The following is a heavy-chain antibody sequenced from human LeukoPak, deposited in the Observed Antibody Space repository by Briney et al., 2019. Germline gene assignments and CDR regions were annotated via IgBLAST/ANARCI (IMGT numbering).Heavy chain of an antibody. CDR2: IYYSGST. CDR3: ARHSADSSGWYGDYFDY. J-gene: IGHJ4*02. D-gene: IGHD6-19*01. V-gene: IGHV4-59*08. CDR1: GGSISSYY. Sequence: SETLSLTCTVSGGSISSYYWSWIRQPPGKGLEWIGYIYYSGSTNYNPSLKSRVTISVDTSKNQFSLKLSSVTAADTAVYYCARHSADSSGWYGDYFDYWGQGTLVTVSS.